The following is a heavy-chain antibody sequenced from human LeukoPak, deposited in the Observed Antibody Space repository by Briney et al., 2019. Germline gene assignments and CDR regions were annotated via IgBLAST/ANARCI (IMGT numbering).Heavy chain of an antibody. CDR1: GFTFSSYA. CDR3: AKDRVVGYYGSGSYYNEDYFDY. V-gene: IGHV3-30*02. J-gene: IGHJ4*02. CDR2: IRYDGSNK. Sequence: GGSLRLSCAASGFTFSSYAMSWVRQAPGKGLEWVAFIRYDGSNKYYADSVKGRFTISRDNSKNALYLQMNSLRAEDTAVYYCAKDRVVGYYGSGSYYNEDYFDYWGQGTLVTVSS. D-gene: IGHD3-10*01.